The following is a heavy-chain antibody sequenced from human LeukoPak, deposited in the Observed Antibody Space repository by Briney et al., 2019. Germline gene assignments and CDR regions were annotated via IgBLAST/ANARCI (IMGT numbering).Heavy chain of an antibody. CDR1: GDPVSSGYYY. V-gene: IGHV4-30-4*01. Sequence: SETLSLTCTVLGDPVSSGYYYWSWIRQPPGKGLEWIGYIYYSGSTYYNPSLKSRVTISVDTSKNQFSLKLSSVTAADTAVYYCASSLRRGYSYGQFDYWGQGTLVTVSS. J-gene: IGHJ4*02. CDR3: ASSLRRGYSYGQFDY. CDR2: IYYSGST. D-gene: IGHD5-18*01.